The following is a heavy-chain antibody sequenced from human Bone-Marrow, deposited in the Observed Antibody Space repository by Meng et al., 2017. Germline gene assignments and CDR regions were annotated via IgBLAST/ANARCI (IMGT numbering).Heavy chain of an antibody. D-gene: IGHD1-26*01. Sequence: GESLKISCAASGFTFSSYEMNWVRQAPGKGLEGVSYISSSGSTIYYADSVKGRFTISRDKAKNSLYLQMKSLRAEDTAVYYCARQWELLRDAFDIWGQGTMVTVSS. V-gene: IGHV3-48*03. CDR3: ARQWELLRDAFDI. CDR1: GFTFSSYE. CDR2: ISSSGSTI. J-gene: IGHJ3*02.